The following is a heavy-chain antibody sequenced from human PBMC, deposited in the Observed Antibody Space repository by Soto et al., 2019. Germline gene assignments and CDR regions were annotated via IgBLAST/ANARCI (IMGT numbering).Heavy chain of an antibody. V-gene: IGHV4-39*01. D-gene: IGHD2-15*01. CDR2: MYYSGST. Sequence: SETLSLTCTVSGGSISSRSYYWGWIRQPPGKGLEWIGSMYYSGSTYYNPSLKSRVTISVDTSKNQFSLKLSSVTAADTAVYYCARHLTYCSAGSCYSDFPYYGTDGWGQGTTVTVSS. CDR1: GGSISSRSYY. J-gene: IGHJ6*02. CDR3: ARHLTYCSAGSCYSDFPYYGTDG.